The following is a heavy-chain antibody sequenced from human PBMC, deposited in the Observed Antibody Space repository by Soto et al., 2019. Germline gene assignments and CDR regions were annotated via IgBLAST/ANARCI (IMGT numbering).Heavy chain of an antibody. D-gene: IGHD3-22*01. J-gene: IGHJ5*02. CDR2: IYYSGST. CDR3: AKTPYSGYLWFDP. V-gene: IGHV4-59*01. Sequence: PSETLSLTFTVSGGSISSYYWSWIRQPPGKGLEWIGYIYYSGSTNYNPSLKSRVTISVDTSKKQFSLKLSSVTAADTAVYYCAKTPYSGYLWFDPWGPGTLVTVSS. CDR1: GGSISSYY.